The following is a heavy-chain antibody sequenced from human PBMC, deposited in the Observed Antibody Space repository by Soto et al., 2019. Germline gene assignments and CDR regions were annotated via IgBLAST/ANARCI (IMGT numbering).Heavy chain of an antibody. CDR2: ISGSGGST. V-gene: IGHV3-23*01. D-gene: IGHD3-22*01. Sequence: GGSLRLSCAASGFTFSSYAMSWVRQAPGKGLEWVSAISGSGGSTYYADSVKGRFTISRDNSKNTLYLQMNGLRAEDTAVYYCAKALDYYDSSGYFSPGHALDYWGQGTLVTVSS. CDR3: AKALDYYDSSGYFSPGHALDY. J-gene: IGHJ4*02. CDR1: GFTFSSYA.